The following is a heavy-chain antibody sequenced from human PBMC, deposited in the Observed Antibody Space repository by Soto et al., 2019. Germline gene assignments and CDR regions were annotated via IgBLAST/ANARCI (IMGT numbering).Heavy chain of an antibody. CDR1: GGSISSGDYY. V-gene: IGHV4-30-4*01. CDR2: IYYSGST. Sequence: QVQLQESGPGLVKPSQTLSLTCTVSGGSISSGDYYWSWIRQPPGKGLEWIGYIYYSGSTYYNPSLKSRVTRSVDTSKNQFSLKLSSVTAADTAVYYCARGGYDFWSGYYRYFDYWGQGTLVTVSS. J-gene: IGHJ4*02. D-gene: IGHD3-3*01. CDR3: ARGGYDFWSGYYRYFDY.